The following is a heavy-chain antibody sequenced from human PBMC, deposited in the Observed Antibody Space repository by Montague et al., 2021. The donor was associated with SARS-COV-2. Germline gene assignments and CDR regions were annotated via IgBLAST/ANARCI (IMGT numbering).Heavy chain of an antibody. V-gene: IGHV4-31*03. CDR1: GGSISSGGYY. Sequence: TLSLTCTVSGGSISSGGYYWSWIRQHPGKGLEWIGYIYYSGSTYYXXXLKSRVTISVDTSKNQFSLKLSSVTAADTAVYYCAREKRHYCSSTSCYDNYYCDYGMDVWGQGTTVTVSS. D-gene: IGHD2-2*01. CDR2: IYYSGST. J-gene: IGHJ6*02. CDR3: AREKRHYCSSTSCYDNYYCDYGMDV.